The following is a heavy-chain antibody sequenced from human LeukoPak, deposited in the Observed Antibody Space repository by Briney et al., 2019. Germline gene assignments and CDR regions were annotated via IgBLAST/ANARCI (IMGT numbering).Heavy chain of an antibody. J-gene: IGHJ4*02. CDR2: ISGSGGST. CDR1: GFTFSSYS. V-gene: IGHV3-23*01. D-gene: IGHD4-23*01. Sequence: GGSLRLSCAASGFTFSSYSMNWVRQAPGKGLEWVSAISGSGGSTYYADSVKGRFTISRDNSKNTLYLQMNSLRAEDTAVYYCAKSTTKSVADCVDYWGQGTLVTVSS. CDR3: AKSTTKSVADCVDY.